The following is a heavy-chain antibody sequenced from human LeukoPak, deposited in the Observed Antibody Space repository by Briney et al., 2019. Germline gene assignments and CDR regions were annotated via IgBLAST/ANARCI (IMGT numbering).Heavy chain of an antibody. Sequence: PSETLSLTCTVSGGSISSGGYYWSWIRQHPGKGLEWIGYIYYSGSTYYNPSPKSRVTISVDTSKNQFSLKLSSVTAADTAVYYCARDWVGDYAIDPWGQGTLVTVSS. CDR1: GGSISSGGYY. D-gene: IGHD4-17*01. CDR3: ARDWVGDYAIDP. V-gene: IGHV4-31*03. J-gene: IGHJ5*02. CDR2: IYYSGST.